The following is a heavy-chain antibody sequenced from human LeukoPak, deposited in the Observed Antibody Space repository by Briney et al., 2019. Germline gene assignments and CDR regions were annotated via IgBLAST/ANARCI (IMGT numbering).Heavy chain of an antibody. CDR2: ITVASGNT. CDR1: GYTFITSS. J-gene: IGHJ4*02. V-gene: IGHV1-3*01. Sequence: ASVKVSCKTLGYTFITSSIYWVRQAPGQRLEWLGWITVASGNTRYSENLQGRVTLTRDTSANTAYMELRNLKSEDTAVYYCVGGSLGFWGQGNLVTVSP. CDR3: VGGSLGF.